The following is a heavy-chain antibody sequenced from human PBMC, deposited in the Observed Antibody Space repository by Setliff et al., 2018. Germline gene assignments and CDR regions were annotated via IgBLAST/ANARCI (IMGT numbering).Heavy chain of an antibody. Sequence: SVKVSCKASGGTFSSYAISWVRQAPEQGLEWMGRIIPIFGTANYAQKFQGRVTITADKSTSTAYMELSSLRSEDTAVYYCARPYDSSGYYSFQHWGQGTLVTVSS. CDR1: GGTFSSYA. CDR3: ARPYDSSGYYSFQH. CDR2: IIPIFGTA. D-gene: IGHD3-22*01. V-gene: IGHV1-69*06. J-gene: IGHJ1*01.